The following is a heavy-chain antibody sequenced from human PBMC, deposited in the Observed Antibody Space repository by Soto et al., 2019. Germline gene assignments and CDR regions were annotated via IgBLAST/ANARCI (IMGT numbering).Heavy chain of an antibody. V-gene: IGHV1-18*01. J-gene: IGHJ6*02. CDR3: GREGQQLAQEQYFQFNGVDV. Sequence: QVPLVQSGVEVKKPGASVKVSCTAHGYNLREYGVRWLRQVPGQGFEWMGWISGDNVNRRSSQRFQDRLTMTTDTSTNTASMELRSLRSDDTAVYFCGREGQQLAQEQYFQFNGVDVWGQGTSVTVSS. D-gene: IGHD6-13*01. CDR1: GYNLREYG. CDR2: ISGDNVNR.